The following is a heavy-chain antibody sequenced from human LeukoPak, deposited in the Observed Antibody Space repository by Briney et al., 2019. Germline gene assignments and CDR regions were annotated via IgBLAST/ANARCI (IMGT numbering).Heavy chain of an antibody. V-gene: IGHV3-11*06. CDR1: GFTFSDYY. J-gene: IGHJ5*02. CDR2: ISSSSSYT. CDR3: AVRRITMVRGVIGPDWFDP. Sequence: GGSLRLSCAASGFTFSDYYMSWIRQAPGKGLEWVSYISSSSSYTNYADSVKGRFTIPRDNAKNSLYLQMNSLRAEDTAVYYCAVRRITMVRGVIGPDWFDPWGQGTLVTVSS. D-gene: IGHD3-10*01.